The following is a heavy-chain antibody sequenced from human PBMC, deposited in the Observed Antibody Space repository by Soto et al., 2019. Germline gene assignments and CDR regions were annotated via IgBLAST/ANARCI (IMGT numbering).Heavy chain of an antibody. CDR3: ASSYGTSWYGDW. V-gene: IGHV1-69*01. D-gene: IGHD6-13*01. J-gene: IGHJ4*02. CDR2: TIPVSGTA. CDR1: GGTFNNYA. Sequence: QVQLVQSGDEVKKPGSSVKVSCRASGGTFNNYAVTWVRQTPGQGLEWMGGTIPVSGTANYAQQFQGRVRSTADESTNTVYMELSSLRSEDTAMYYCASSYGTSWYGDWWGQGTLVTVSS.